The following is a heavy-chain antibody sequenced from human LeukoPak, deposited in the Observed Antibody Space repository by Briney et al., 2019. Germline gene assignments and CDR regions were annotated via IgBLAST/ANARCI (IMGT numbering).Heavy chain of an antibody. J-gene: IGHJ4*02. CDR2: IDISGST. D-gene: IGHD3-22*01. CDR3: ARTTYYDSRLDY. V-gene: IGHV4-4*07. Sequence: SETLSLTCTVSGGSISSYYWSWIRQPAGKGLEWIGRIDISGSTNDNPSLKSRVTMSVDTSKNQFSLKLNSVTAADTAVYYCARTTYYDSRLDYWGQGTLVTVSS. CDR1: GGSISSYY.